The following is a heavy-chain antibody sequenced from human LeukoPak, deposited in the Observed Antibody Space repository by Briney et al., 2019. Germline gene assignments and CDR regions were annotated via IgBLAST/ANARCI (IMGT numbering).Heavy chain of an antibody. J-gene: IGHJ4*02. V-gene: IGHV3-21*01. CDR1: GFTFSSYS. Sequence: PGGSLRLSCAASGFTFSSYSMSWVRQAPGKGLEWVSSISSSSSYIYYADSVKGRFTISRDNAKNSLYLQMNSLRAEDTAVYYCARDGRNLLWFGEPRGYFDYWGQGTLVTVSP. CDR3: ARDGRNLLWFGEPRGYFDY. D-gene: IGHD3-10*01. CDR2: ISSSSSYI.